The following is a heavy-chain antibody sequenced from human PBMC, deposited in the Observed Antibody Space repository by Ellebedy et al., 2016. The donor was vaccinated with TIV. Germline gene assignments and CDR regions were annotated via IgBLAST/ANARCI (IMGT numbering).Heavy chain of an antibody. J-gene: IGHJ5*02. CDR2: TNPNSGGT. CDR3: ARVCDYVWGSYPESNNWFDP. D-gene: IGHD3-16*02. V-gene: IGHV1-2*02. Sequence: ASVKVSCKASGYTFTGYYMHWVRQAPGQGLEWMGWTNPNSGGTNYAQKFQGRVTMTRDTSISTAYMELSRLRSDDTAVYYCARVCDYVWGSYPESNNWFDPWGQGTLVTVS. CDR1: GYTFTGYY.